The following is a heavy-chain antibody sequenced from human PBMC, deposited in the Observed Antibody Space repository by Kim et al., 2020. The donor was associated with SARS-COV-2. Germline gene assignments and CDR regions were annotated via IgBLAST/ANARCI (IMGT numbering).Heavy chain of an antibody. Sequence: SVKVSCKASGGTFSSYAISWVRQAPGQGLEWMGRIIPILGIANYAQKPQGRVTITADKSTSTAYMEPSSLRSEDTAVYYGASTDTAMEEYFTHWGQGTL. CDR3: ASTDTAMEEYFTH. CDR1: GGTFSSYA. J-gene: IGHJ1*01. CDR2: IIPILGIA. D-gene: IGHD5-18*01. V-gene: IGHV1-69*04.